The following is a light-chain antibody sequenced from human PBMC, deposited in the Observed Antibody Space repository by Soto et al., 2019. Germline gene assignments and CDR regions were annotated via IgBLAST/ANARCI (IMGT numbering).Light chain of an antibody. V-gene: IGLV2-14*03. J-gene: IGLJ2*01. CDR3: SSYTTINPVVL. Sequence: QSALTQPASVSGSPGQSITISCTGTTSDIGAYNYVSWYQHHPGKAPKLLIYDVTDRPSGVSDRFSGSKSGNTASLTISGLQAEDEADYFCSSYTTINPVVLFGGGTQLTVL. CDR1: TSDIGAYNY. CDR2: DVT.